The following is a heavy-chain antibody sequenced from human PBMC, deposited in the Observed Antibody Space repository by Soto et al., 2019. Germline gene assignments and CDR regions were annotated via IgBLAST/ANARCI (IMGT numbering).Heavy chain of an antibody. D-gene: IGHD6-13*01. CDR1: GGSISSSSYY. Sequence: QLQLQESGPGLVKPSETLSLTCTVSGGSISSSSYYWGWIRQPPGKGLEWIGSIYYSGSTYYNPSLKSRVTISVDTSKNQFSLKLSSVTAADTAVYYCARKDVSRLAAAGLFDPWGQGTLVTVSS. CDR3: ARKDVSRLAAAGLFDP. J-gene: IGHJ5*02. V-gene: IGHV4-39*01. CDR2: IYYSGST.